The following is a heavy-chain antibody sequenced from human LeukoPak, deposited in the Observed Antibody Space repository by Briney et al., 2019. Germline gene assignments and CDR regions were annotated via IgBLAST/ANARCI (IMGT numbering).Heavy chain of an antibody. D-gene: IGHD3-22*01. CDR3: ARYYYDSSGYRLFDY. CDR1: GGSFSGYY. CDR2: INHSGST. J-gene: IGHJ4*02. Sequence: SETLSLTCAVYGGSFSGYYWSWIRQPPGKGLEWIGEINHSGSTNYNPSLKSRVTISVDTSKNQFSLKLSSVTAADTAVYYCARYYYDSSGYRLFDYWGQGTLVTVSS. V-gene: IGHV4-34*01.